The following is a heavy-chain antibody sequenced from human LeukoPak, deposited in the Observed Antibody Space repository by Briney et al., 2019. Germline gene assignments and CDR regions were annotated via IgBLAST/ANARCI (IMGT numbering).Heavy chain of an antibody. D-gene: IGHD1-26*01. J-gene: IGHJ4*02. CDR1: GGSISSYY. Sequence: SETLSLTCTVSGGSISSYYWSWIRQPPGKGLEWIGYIYYSGSTNYNPSLKSRVTISVDTSKNQFSLKLSSVTAADTAVYYCASESLVGATKGDYWGQGTLVTVSS. CDR3: ASESLVGATKGDY. V-gene: IGHV4-59*01. CDR2: IYYSGST.